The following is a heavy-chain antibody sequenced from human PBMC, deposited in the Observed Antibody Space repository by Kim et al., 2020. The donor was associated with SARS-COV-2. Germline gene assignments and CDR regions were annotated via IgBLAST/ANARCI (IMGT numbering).Heavy chain of an antibody. Sequence: SETLSLTCTVSGGSISSGGYYWSWIRQHPGKGLEWIGYIYYSGSTYYNPSLKSRVTISVDTSKNQFSLKLSSVTAADTAVYYCARVCRGYYDSSGFEDFDAFDIWGQGTMVTVSS. J-gene: IGHJ3*02. V-gene: IGHV4-31*03. CDR2: IYYSGST. D-gene: IGHD3-22*01. CDR3: ARVCRGYYDSSGFEDFDAFDI. CDR1: GGSISSGGYY.